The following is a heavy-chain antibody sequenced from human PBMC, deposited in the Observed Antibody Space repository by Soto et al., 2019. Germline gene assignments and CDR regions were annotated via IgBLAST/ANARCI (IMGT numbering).Heavy chain of an antibody. CDR2: IYYSGST. CDR1: GGSVSSGSYY. CDR3: ARDLWLTRVDYYGMDF. J-gene: IGHJ6*02. D-gene: IGHD3-10*01. Sequence: SETLSLTCTVSGGSVSSGSYYWSWIRQPPGKGLEWIGYIYYSGSTNYNPSLKSRVTISVDTSKNQFSLKLSSVTAADTAVYYCARDLWLTRVDYYGMDFWGQGTTVTVSS. V-gene: IGHV4-61*01.